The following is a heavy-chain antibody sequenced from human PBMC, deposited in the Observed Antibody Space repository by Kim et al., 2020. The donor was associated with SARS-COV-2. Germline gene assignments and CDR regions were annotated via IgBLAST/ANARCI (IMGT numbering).Heavy chain of an antibody. J-gene: IGHJ3*01. Sequence: GGSLRLSCGASGFTFSDSAMHWVRRAPGKGLEWVGRIRSKVNSYETAYRAKVRGRFTISRADSRHTSYLKINSLKTPDTSAYYCTRVSETTLAFWDAF. V-gene: IGHV3-73*01. CDR3: TRVSETTLAFWDAF. D-gene: IGHD1-1*01. CDR2: IRSKVNSYET. CDR1: GFTFSDSA.